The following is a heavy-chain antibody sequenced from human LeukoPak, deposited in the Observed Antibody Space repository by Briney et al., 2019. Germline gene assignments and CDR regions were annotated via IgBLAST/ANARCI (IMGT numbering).Heavy chain of an antibody. CDR2: ISSSSSYI. V-gene: IGHV3-21*01. Sequence: GGSLRLSCAASGFTFSSYSMNWVRQAPGKGLEWVSSISSSSSYIYYADSVKGRFTISRDNAKNSLYLQMNSLGAEDTAVYYCARADFVMVRGRQAPFDYWGQGTLVTVSS. CDR3: ARADFVMVRGRQAPFDY. J-gene: IGHJ4*02. D-gene: IGHD3-10*01. CDR1: GFTFSSYS.